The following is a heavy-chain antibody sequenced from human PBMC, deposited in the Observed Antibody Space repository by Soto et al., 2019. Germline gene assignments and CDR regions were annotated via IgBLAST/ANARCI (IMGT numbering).Heavy chain of an antibody. CDR3: AESIRFDP. Sequence: QVQLVQSGAEVKKPGSSVKVSCKASGGTFSSYTISWVRQAPGQGLEWMGRINPILGIANYAQKFKGRVTITADKSTSTAYMELSSLRSEDTAVYYCAESIRFDPWGQGTLVTVSS. V-gene: IGHV1-69*02. J-gene: IGHJ5*02. CDR2: INPILGIA. CDR1: GGTFSSYT.